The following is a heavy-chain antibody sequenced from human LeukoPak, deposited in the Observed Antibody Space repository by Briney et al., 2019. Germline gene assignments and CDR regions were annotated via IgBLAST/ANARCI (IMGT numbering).Heavy chain of an antibody. V-gene: IGHV3-7*03. D-gene: IGHD3-3*01. CDR1: GFMFSSNW. J-gene: IGHJ4*02. CDR2: IKEDGTET. CDR3: AKSPGPGRFLP. Sequence: PGGSLRLSCAASGFMFSSNWMSWVRLAPGKGLEWVANIKEDGTETYYVDSVKGRFTISRDNAKNSLYLQMNSLRVEDTAVYYCAKSPGPGRFLPWGQGTLVTVSS.